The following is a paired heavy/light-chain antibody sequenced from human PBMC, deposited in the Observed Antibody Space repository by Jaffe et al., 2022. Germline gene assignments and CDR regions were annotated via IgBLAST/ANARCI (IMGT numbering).Heavy chain of an antibody. CDR3: ARTDIVVVPAADGGVATMPTPFDY. D-gene: IGHD2-2*01. V-gene: IGHV1-69*01. Sequence: QVQLVQSGAEVKKPGSSVKVSCKASGGTFSSYAISWVRQAPGQGLEWMGGIIPIFGTANYAQKFQGRVTITADESTSTAYMELSSLRSEDTAVYYCARTDIVVVPAADGGVATMPTPFDYWGQGTLVTVSS. CDR1: GGTFSSYA. J-gene: IGHJ4*02. CDR2: IIPIFGTA.
Light chain of an antibody. Sequence: EIVLTQSPGTLSLSPGERATLSCRASQSVSSSYLAWYQQKPGQAPRLLIYGASSRATGIPDRFSGSGSGTDFTLTISRLEPEDFAVYYCQQYGSSRSTFGQGTKVEIK. V-gene: IGKV3-20*01. CDR1: QSVSSSY. CDR3: QQYGSSRST. CDR2: GAS. J-gene: IGKJ1*01.